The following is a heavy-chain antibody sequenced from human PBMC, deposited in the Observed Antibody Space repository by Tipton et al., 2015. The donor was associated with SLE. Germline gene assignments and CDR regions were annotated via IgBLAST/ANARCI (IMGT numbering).Heavy chain of an antibody. Sequence: QLVQSGAEVKKPGESLRISCKGSGYSFTSYWISWVRQMPGKGLEWMGRIDPSDSYTNYSPSFQGHVTISADKSISTAYLQWSSLKASDTAMYYCARHVGALGYSNSPFDYWGQGTLVTVSS. CDR1: GYSFTSYW. V-gene: IGHV5-10-1*01. D-gene: IGHD4-11*01. CDR2: IDPSDSYT. J-gene: IGHJ4*02. CDR3: ARHVGALGYSNSPFDY.